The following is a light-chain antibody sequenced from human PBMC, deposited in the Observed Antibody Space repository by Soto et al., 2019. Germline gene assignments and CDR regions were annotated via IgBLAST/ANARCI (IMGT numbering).Light chain of an antibody. J-gene: IGKJ1*01. CDR2: KAS. Sequence: DIQMTQSPSTLSASVGDRVTITCRASQSISDWLAWYQQKPGKAPNLLIYKASSLVSGVPSRFSGSGSGTEFTLTISSLQPEDFATYYCQQYNSYSPTFGQGTKVDIK. CDR1: QSISDW. CDR3: QQYNSYSPT. V-gene: IGKV1-5*03.